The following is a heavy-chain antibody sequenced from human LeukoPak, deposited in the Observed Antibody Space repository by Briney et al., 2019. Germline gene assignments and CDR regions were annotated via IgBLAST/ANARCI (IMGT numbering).Heavy chain of an antibody. Sequence: PSETLSLTCAVYGGSFSGYYWSWIRQPPGKGREGIGYIYHSGSTYYNPSLKSRVTISVDRSKNQFSLKLSSVTAADTAVYYCARLVAATGNFDYWGQGTLVTVS. J-gene: IGHJ4*02. CDR2: IYHSGST. V-gene: IGHV4-30-2*01. CDR1: GGSFSGYY. D-gene: IGHD6-13*01. CDR3: ARLVAATGNFDY.